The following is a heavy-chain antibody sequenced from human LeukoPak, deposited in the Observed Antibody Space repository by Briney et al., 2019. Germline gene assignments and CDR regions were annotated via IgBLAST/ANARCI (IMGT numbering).Heavy chain of an antibody. CDR2: IFHSGST. V-gene: IGHV4-4*02. Sequence: SGTLSLTCAVSGASISSNIWWSWVRQPPGKGLEWIGQIFHSGSTTYNPSLKSRVTMSVDKSKNQFSLNLSSVTAADTAVYYCAREPGGYVEYYFDYWGQGTLVTVSS. J-gene: IGHJ4*02. CDR3: AREPGGYVEYYFDY. D-gene: IGHD5-12*01. CDR1: GASISSNIW.